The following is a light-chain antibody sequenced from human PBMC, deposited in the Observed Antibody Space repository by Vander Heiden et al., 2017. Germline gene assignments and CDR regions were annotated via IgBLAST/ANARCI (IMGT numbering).Light chain of an antibody. V-gene: IGKV1-33*01. Sequence: DIQMTQSTSSLSASVGDRVTITCEASQDISNYLNWYQQKPGKAPKLLIYDASNLETGVPSRFSGSESGTDFTFTISSLQPEDIAKYYCQQYDNLPLTFGPGTKVDIK. CDR1: QDISNY. J-gene: IGKJ3*01. CDR2: DAS. CDR3: QQYDNLPLT.